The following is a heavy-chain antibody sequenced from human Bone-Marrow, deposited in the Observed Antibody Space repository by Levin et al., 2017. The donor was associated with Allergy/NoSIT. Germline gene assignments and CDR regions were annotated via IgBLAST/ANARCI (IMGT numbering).Heavy chain of an antibody. CDR1: GGSVISGTYY. Sequence: SETLSLTCSVSGGSVISGTYYWSWIRRPPGKGLEWIGYINYRGVTKYNPSLKSRVTISVDTSKNEFSLKVTSVTAADTAVYYCARNRIIVSGGNDYYYGMDGWGQGTTVTVSS. D-gene: IGHD5/OR15-5a*01. CDR3: ARNRIIVSGGNDYYYGMDG. CDR2: INYRGVT. J-gene: IGHJ6*02. V-gene: IGHV4-61*01.